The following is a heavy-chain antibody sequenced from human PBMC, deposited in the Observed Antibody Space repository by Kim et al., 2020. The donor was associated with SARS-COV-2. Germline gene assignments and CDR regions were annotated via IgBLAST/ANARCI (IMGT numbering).Heavy chain of an antibody. CDR3: ARAPGYSSSWYYFDY. V-gene: IGHV3-64*01. CDR2: ISSNGGST. CDR1: GFTFSSYA. J-gene: IGHJ4*02. Sequence: GGSLRLSCAASGFTFSSYAMHWVRQAPGKGLEYVSAISSNGGSTYYANSVKGRFTISRDNSKNTLYLQMGSLRAEGMAVYYCARAPGYSSSWYYFDYWGQGTLVTVSS. D-gene: IGHD6-13*01.